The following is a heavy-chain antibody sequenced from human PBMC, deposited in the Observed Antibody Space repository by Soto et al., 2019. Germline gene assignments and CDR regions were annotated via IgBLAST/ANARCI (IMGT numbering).Heavy chain of an antibody. V-gene: IGHV3-30-3*01. CDR2: ISYDGSNK. J-gene: IGHJ4*02. CDR3: AREKSHLVSYVY. CDR1: GFTFSSYA. D-gene: IGHD3-16*01. Sequence: GGSLRLSCAASGFTFSSYAMHWVRQAPGKGLEWVAVISYDGSNKYYADSVKGRFTISRDNSKNTLYLQMNSLRAEDTAVYYCAREKSHLVSYVYWGQGTLVTAAS.